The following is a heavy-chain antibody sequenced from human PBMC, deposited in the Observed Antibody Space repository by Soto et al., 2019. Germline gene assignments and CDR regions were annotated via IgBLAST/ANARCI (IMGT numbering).Heavy chain of an antibody. Sequence: QVHLVQSGAEVKKPGASVKVSCQGSGYAFTTYGITWVRQAPGQGLEWMGWISAHNGNTNYAQKLQGRVTVTRDTSKSTAYMALASLRYDDTAVYYCARGRYGDYWGQGALVTVSS. D-gene: IGHD1-1*01. CDR2: ISAHNGNT. CDR3: ARGRYGDY. J-gene: IGHJ4*02. CDR1: GYAFTTYG. V-gene: IGHV1-18*01.